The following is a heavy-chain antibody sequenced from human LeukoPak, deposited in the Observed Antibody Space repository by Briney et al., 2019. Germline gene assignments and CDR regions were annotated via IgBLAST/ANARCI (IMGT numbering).Heavy chain of an antibody. J-gene: IGHJ5*02. V-gene: IGHV4-34*01. CDR3: ARRSPSSDIVVVPAAIRSTNWFDP. Sequence: SETLSLTCAVYGGSFSGYYWSWIRQPPGKGLEWIGEINHSGSTNYNPSLKSRVTISVDTSKNQFSLKLSSVTAADTAVYYCARRSPSSDIVVVPAAIRSTNWFDPWGQGTLVAVSS. CDR2: INHSGST. D-gene: IGHD2-2*02. CDR1: GGSFSGYY.